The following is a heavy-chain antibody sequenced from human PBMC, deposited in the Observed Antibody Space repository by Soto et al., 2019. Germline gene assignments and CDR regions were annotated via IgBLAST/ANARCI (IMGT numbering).Heavy chain of an antibody. V-gene: IGHV1-69*04. J-gene: IGHJ3*02. CDR3: AREGGLRYFDWSDAFDI. CDR2: ITPILGIA. Sequence: SVKVSCKASGGTFSSYTISWVRQAPGQGLEWMGRITPILGIANYAQKFQGRVTITADKSTSTAYMELSSLRSEDTAVYYCAREGGLRYFDWSDAFDIWGQGTMVTVSS. D-gene: IGHD3-9*01. CDR1: GGTFSSYT.